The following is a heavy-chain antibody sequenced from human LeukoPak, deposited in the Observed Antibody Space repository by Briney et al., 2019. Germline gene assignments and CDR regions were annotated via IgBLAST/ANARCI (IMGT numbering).Heavy chain of an antibody. D-gene: IGHD3-10*02. Sequence: GGSLRLSCAASGFSFSVFWMHWVRQVPGKGPVWVSRIKTDGSITDYADSVKGRFTISRDNAKNTLYLQMNSLRAEDTAVYYCAELGITMIGGVWGKGTTVTISS. V-gene: IGHV3-74*01. J-gene: IGHJ6*04. CDR2: IKTDGSIT. CDR1: GFSFSVFW. CDR3: AELGITMIGGV.